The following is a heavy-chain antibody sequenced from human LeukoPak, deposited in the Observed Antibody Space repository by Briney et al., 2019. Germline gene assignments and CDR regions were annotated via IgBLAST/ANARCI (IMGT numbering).Heavy chain of an antibody. CDR3: ARRSLIGGYFQH. CDR1: GFTFSSYA. V-gene: IGHV4-59*08. J-gene: IGHJ1*01. Sequence: GSLRLSCAASGFTFSSYAMSWIRQPPGKGLEWIGYIYYSGSTNYNPSLKSRVTISVDTSKNQFSLKLSSVTAADTAVYYCARRSLIGGYFQHWGQGTLVTVSS. CDR2: IYYSGST. D-gene: IGHD2-21*01.